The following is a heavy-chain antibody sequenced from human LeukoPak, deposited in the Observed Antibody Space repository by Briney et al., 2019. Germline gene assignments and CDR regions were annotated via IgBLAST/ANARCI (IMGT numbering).Heavy chain of an antibody. CDR1: GYTFTGYY. Sequence: GASVQVSCKASGYTFTGYYMHWVRQAPGQGLEWMGWINPNSGGTNYAQKFQGRVTMTRDTSISTAYMELSRLRSDDTAIYYCARVDGDDWYYFDYWGQGTLVTVSS. CDR2: INPNSGGT. D-gene: IGHD2-21*02. CDR3: ARVDGDDWYYFDY. J-gene: IGHJ4*02. V-gene: IGHV1-2*02.